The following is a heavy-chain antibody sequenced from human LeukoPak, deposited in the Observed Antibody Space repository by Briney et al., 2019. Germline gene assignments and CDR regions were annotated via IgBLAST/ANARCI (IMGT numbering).Heavy chain of an antibody. CDR2: MNPNSGNT. J-gene: IGHJ5*02. CDR1: GYTFTSYD. V-gene: IGHV1-8*01. CDR3: VGGGQYFYEPSWFDP. D-gene: IGHD3-22*01. Sequence: ASVKASCKASGYTFTSYDINWVRQATGQGLEWMGWMNPNSGNTGYAQKFQGRVTMTRNTSISTAYMELSSLRSEDTAVYYCVGGGQYFYEPSWFDPWGQGTLVTVSS.